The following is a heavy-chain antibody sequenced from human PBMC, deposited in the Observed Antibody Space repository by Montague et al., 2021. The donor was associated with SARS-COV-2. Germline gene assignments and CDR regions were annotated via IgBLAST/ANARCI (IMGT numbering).Heavy chain of an antibody. D-gene: IGHD1-1*01. J-gene: IGHJ4*02. CDR2: VTTSGTT. CDR1: GGSITGFS. CDR3: ARTPTRPLSLDS. V-gene: IGHV4-4*07. Sequence: SETLSLTCAVSGGSITGFSWSWARQPAGKGLEWIGRVTTSGTTNXXPSLRSRVTMSVDTSKNQFSLNLNSVTAADTAIYYCARTPTRPLSLDSWGQGTLVTVSS.